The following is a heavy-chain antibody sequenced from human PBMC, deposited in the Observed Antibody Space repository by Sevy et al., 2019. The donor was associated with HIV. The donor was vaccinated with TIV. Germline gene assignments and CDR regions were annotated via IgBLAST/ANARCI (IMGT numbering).Heavy chain of an antibody. J-gene: IGHJ4*02. CDR3: ASPLLYWLY. V-gene: IGHV4-39*01. D-gene: IGHD2-8*02. Sequence: SETLSLTCTVSGVSISSSSYYWGWIRQPPGKGLGWIGSIYYSGSTYYNPSLKSRVTIYVDTSKNQFSLKLSSVTAADTAVYYCASPLLYWLYWGQGTLVTVSS. CDR1: GVSISSSSYY. CDR2: IYYSGST.